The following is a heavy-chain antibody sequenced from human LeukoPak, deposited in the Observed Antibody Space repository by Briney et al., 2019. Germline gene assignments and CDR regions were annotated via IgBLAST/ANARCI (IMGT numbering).Heavy chain of an antibody. CDR1: GGSISSYY. V-gene: IGHV4-59*01. CDR3: AGYKRIPLDY. CDR2: IYYSGST. Sequence: SETLSLTCTVSGGSISSYYWSWIRQPPGKGLEWIVYIYYSGSTNYSPSLKSRVTVSVDTSKNQFSLRLSSVTAADTAVYCCAGYKRIPLDYWGQGTLVTVSS. D-gene: IGHD5-24*01. J-gene: IGHJ4*02.